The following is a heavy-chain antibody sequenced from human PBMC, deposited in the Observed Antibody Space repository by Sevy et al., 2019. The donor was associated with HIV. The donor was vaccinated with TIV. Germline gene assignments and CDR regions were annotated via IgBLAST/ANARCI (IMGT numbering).Heavy chain of an antibody. CDR1: GGSISSYY. D-gene: IGHD2-8*01. CDR3: ARDHPYNGAFNI. Sequence: SETLSLTCTVSGGSISSYYWSWIRQPAGKGLEWIGPIYSSGSTNYNPSLKSRVTMSVDTSNNQFSLKLSSVTAADAAVYYCARDHPYNGAFNIWGQGTMVTVSS. J-gene: IGHJ3*02. CDR2: IYSSGST. V-gene: IGHV4-4*07.